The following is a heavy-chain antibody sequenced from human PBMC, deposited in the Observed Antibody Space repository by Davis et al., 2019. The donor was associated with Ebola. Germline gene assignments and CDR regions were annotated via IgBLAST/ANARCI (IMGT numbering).Heavy chain of an antibody. CDR2: INAGNGNT. J-gene: IGHJ6*02. D-gene: IGHD2-2*01. Sequence: ASVKVSCKASGGTFSSYAMHWVRQAPGQRLEWMGWINAGNGNTKYSQKFQGRVTITRDTSASTAYMELSSLRSEDTAVYYCAREGYCSSTSCRYYYYGMDVWGQGTTVTVSS. CDR1: GGTFSSYA. V-gene: IGHV1-3*01. CDR3: AREGYCSSTSCRYYYYGMDV.